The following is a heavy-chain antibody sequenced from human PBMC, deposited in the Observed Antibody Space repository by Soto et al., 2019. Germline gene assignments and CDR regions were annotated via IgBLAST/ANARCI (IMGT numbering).Heavy chain of an antibody. J-gene: IGHJ5*02. CDR3: ARDRAHYYDSSGRFDP. D-gene: IGHD3-22*01. CDR1: GGTFSSYA. CDR2: IIPIFGTA. V-gene: IGHV1-69*13. Sequence: SVKVSCKASGGTFSSYAISWVRQAPGQGLEWMGGIIPIFGTANYAQKFQGRVTITADESTSTAYMELSSLRSEDTAVYYCARDRAHYYDSSGRFDPWGQGTLVTVSS.